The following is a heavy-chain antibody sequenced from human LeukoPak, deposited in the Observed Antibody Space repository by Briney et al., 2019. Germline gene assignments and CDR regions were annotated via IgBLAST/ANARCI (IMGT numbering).Heavy chain of an antibody. CDR3: ARGRTTGEFDY. CDR2: INPIFHTP. V-gene: IGHV1-69*05. CDR1: GGTFSSHA. D-gene: IGHD4-11*01. Sequence: SVKVSCKASGGTFSSHAISWVRQAPGQGLEWMGGINPIFHTPTYAKKFRGRLTITKDESMSTASMDLSSLISDDTAVYYCARGRTTGEFDYWGQGTLVTVSS. J-gene: IGHJ4*02.